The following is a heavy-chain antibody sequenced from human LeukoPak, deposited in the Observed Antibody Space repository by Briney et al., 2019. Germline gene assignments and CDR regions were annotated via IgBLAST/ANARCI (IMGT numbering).Heavy chain of an antibody. J-gene: IGHJ5*02. V-gene: IGHV1-18*01. CDR3: ARLNSNYYDSSEKDWFDP. CDR2: ISAYNGNT. CDR1: GYTFTSHG. D-gene: IGHD3-22*01. Sequence: ASVKVSCKASGYTFTSHGISWARQAPGQGLEWMGWISAYNGNTNYAQKFQGRVTMTTDTSRSTAYMELRSLRSDDTAVYYCARLNSNYYDSSEKDWFDPWGQGTLVTVSS.